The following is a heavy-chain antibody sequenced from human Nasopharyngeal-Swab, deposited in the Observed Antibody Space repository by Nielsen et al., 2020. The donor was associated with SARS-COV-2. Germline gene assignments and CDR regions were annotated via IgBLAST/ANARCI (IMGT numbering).Heavy chain of an antibody. CDR3: AKDRGCSGGSCYVHWYFDL. CDR1: GFTFSGYA. V-gene: IGHV3-23*01. D-gene: IGHD2-15*01. Sequence: GESLKISCAASGFTFSGYAMSWVRQGPGKGLEWVSAIGGTGGSTYYADSVKGQFTISRDNSKNTLYLQMNSLRAEDTAVYYCAKDRGCSGGSCYVHWYFDLWGRGTLVTVSS. J-gene: IGHJ2*01. CDR2: IGGTGGST.